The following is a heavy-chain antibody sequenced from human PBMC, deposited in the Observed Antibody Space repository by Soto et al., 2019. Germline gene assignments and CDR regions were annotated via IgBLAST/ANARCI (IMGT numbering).Heavy chain of an antibody. J-gene: IGHJ4*02. CDR3: TSRRDWTAVDPLDY. D-gene: IGHD5-18*01. CDR2: IRNKTNNYAT. CDR1: GFTFSDSA. V-gene: IGHV3-73*01. Sequence: GGFLRLSCAASGFTFSDSAMHWVRQASGKGLEWVGRIRNKTNNYATAYIASVKGRFTISRDDSKNTVYLQMNSLKIDDTAVYFCTSRRDWTAVDPLDYWGLGTLVTVSS.